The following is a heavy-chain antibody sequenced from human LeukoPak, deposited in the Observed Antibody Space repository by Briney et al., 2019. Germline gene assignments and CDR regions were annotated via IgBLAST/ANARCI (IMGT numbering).Heavy chain of an antibody. CDR3: AGDYYDNNYY. CDR1: GGTFSSYA. V-gene: IGHV1-69*04. J-gene: IGHJ4*02. Sequence: SVKVSCKASGGTFSSYAISWVRQAPGQGLEWMGRIIPIFGVANYAQTFQGRVTITADKSTSTAYMELSSLRSEDTAMYYCAGDYYDNNYYWGQGTLVTVSS. CDR2: IIPIFGVA. D-gene: IGHD3-22*01.